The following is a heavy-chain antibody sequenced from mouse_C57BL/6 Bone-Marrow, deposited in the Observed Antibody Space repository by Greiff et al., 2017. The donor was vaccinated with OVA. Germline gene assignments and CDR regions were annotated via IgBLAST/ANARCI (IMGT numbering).Heavy chain of an antibody. CDR1: GFTFSDSY. Sequence: DVMLVESGGGLVQPGGSLKLSCAASGFTFSDSYMYWVRQTPEKRLEWVAYISNGGGSTYYPDTVKGRFTISRDNAKNTLYLQMSRLKSEETAMYYCARQEGYGKGFAYWGQGTLVTVSA. V-gene: IGHV5-12*01. CDR3: ARQEGYGKGFAY. J-gene: IGHJ3*01. D-gene: IGHD2-10*02. CDR2: ISNGGGST.